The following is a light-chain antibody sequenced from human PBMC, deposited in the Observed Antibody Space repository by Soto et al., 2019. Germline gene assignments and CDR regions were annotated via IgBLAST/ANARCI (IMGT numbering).Light chain of an antibody. J-gene: IGLJ3*02. CDR2: GND. CDR3: QSYDSSPSAWV. Sequence: QSVLTQPPSVSGAPGQRVTISCSGSSSNIGAPYDVHWYQHLPGTAPKLLLSGNDNRPSGVPDRFSGSRSGTSASLAITGLQAEDEADYYCQSYDSSPSAWVFGGGTQLTVL. V-gene: IGLV1-40*01. CDR1: SSNIGAPYD.